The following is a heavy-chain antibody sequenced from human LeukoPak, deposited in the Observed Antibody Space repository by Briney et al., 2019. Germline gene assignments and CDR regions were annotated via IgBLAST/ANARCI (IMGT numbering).Heavy chain of an antibody. Sequence: SETLSLTCAVYGGSFSGYYWSWIRQPPGKGLEWLGEINHSGSTNYNPSLKSRVTISVDTSKNQFSLKLSSVTAADTAVYYCASVSSGWLFDYWGQGTLVTVSS. CDR3: ASVSSGWLFDY. J-gene: IGHJ4*02. V-gene: IGHV4-34*01. CDR1: GGSFSGYY. CDR2: INHSGST. D-gene: IGHD6-19*01.